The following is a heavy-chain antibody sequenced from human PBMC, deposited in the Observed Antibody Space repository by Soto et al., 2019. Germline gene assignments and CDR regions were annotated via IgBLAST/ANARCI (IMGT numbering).Heavy chain of an antibody. J-gene: IGHJ4*02. CDR1: GYTFTSYG. V-gene: IGHV1-18*01. Sequence: ASVKVSCKASGYTFTSYGISWGRPAPGQGLEWMGWISTYIGNTHYAQKFQGRVTMNTDTSTTKAYLELRSLRSDDTAVYYFARDAVGYCSNGVCYTKPLDYWGQGALVTVS. D-gene: IGHD2-8*01. CDR2: ISTYIGNT. CDR3: ARDAVGYCSNGVCYTKPLDY.